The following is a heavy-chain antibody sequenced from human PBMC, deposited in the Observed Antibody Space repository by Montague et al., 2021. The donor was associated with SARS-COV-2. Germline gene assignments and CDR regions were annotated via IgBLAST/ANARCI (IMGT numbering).Heavy chain of an antibody. Sequence: SETLSLTCTVSGGSISSYYWSWIRQPPGKGLEWIGYMSYSGTTNYNPPSRSRLTMSIDKSRDQLSLKLSSLTAADAAVYYCARGRDRLGCFDPWGQGTLVTVSS. CDR2: MSYSGTT. V-gene: IGHV4-59*01. D-gene: IGHD7-27*01. CDR3: ARGRDRLGCFDP. CDR1: GGSISSYY. J-gene: IGHJ5*02.